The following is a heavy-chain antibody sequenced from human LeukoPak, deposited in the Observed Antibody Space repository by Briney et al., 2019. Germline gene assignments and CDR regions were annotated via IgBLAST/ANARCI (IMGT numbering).Heavy chain of an antibody. CDR3: AKEIWPTVTTPGHTHFDY. D-gene: IGHD4-17*01. Sequence: PGRSLRLSCGTSGFTFSTYGMHWVRQAPGKGLEWVAFIRYDGRNKYYADSVKGRFTISRDNSKNTLCLQMNSLRAEDTAVYYCAKEIWPTVTTPGHTHFDYWGQGTLVTVSS. J-gene: IGHJ4*02. CDR1: GFTFSTYG. CDR2: IRYDGRNK. V-gene: IGHV3-30*02.